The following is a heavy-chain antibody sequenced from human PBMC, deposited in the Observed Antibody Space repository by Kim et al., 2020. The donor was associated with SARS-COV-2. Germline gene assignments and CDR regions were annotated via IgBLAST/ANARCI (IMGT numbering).Heavy chain of an antibody. D-gene: IGHD3-10*01. V-gene: IGHV4-34*01. J-gene: IGHJ4*02. CDR2: INHSGST. CDR3: KGDYYGSGRRVDY. Sequence: SETLSLTCAVYGGSFSGYYWSWIRQPPGKGLEWIGEINHSGSTNYNPSLKSRVTISVDTSKNQFSLKLSSVTAADTAVYYCKGDYYGSGRRVDYWGQGTLVTVSS. CDR1: GGSFSGYY.